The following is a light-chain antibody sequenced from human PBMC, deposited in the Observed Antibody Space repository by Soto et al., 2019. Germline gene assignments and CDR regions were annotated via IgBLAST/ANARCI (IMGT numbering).Light chain of an antibody. J-gene: IGKJ1*01. CDR1: QSVSSIY. CDR3: QRYGTSPWT. CDR2: GIY. V-gene: IGKV3-20*01. Sequence: EIVLTQSPGTLSLSPGESAALSCRASQSVSSIYVAWHQQTPDDASRLINYGIYTRAADIPERFSSSGSATDFTLTISRLEPEEFAVYYCQRYGTSPWTFGQGTKVDIK.